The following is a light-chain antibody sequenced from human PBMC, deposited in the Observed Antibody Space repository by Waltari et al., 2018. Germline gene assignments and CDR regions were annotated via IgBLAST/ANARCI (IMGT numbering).Light chain of an antibody. J-gene: IGLJ2*01. Sequence: QSALTQPASMSGSPGQSITISCTGTSSDVGTYNYVSWYQQHPGKTPKLMIYEVSNRPHGVSNRFSGSKAGNTASLTISGHQAEDEADYYCSSYTSGTTLVIFGGGTKLTVL. CDR3: SSYTSGTTLVI. V-gene: IGLV2-14*01. CDR2: EVS. CDR1: SSDVGTYNY.